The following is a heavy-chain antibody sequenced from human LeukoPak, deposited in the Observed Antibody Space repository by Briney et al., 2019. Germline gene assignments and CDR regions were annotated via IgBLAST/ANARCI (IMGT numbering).Heavy chain of an antibody. D-gene: IGHD3-22*01. V-gene: IGHV3-53*04. Sequence: GGSLRLSCAASGFTVSSNYMSWVRQAPGKGLEWVSVIYSGGSTYYADSVKGRFTISRHNSKNTLHLQMNSLRTEDTAVYYCAGNYYDSSGYVYWGQGTLVTVSS. CDR2: IYSGGST. J-gene: IGHJ4*02. CDR3: AGNYYDSSGYVY. CDR1: GFTVSSNY.